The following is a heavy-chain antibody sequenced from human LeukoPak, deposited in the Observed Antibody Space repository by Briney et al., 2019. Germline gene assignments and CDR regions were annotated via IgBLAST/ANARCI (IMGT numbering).Heavy chain of an antibody. J-gene: IGHJ6*02. D-gene: IGHD2-15*01. V-gene: IGHV4-59*01. CDR1: GGSISSYY. CDR2: IYYSGST. Sequence: PSETLSLTCTVSGGSISSYYWSWIRQPPGKGLEWIGYIYYSGSTNYNPSLKSRVTISVDASKNQFSLKLSSVTAADTAVYYCADLVAATPGMDVWGQGTTVTVSS. CDR3: ADLVAATPGMDV.